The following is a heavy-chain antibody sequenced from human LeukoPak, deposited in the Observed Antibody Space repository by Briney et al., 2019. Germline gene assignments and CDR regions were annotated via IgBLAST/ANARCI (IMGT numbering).Heavy chain of an antibody. D-gene: IGHD3-10*01. CDR3: ARDYGSGSYCNLDY. CDR1: GYTFTGYY. V-gene: IGHV1-2*02. J-gene: IGHJ4*02. CDR2: INPNSGGT. Sequence: GASVKVSCKASGYTFTGYYMHWVRQAPGQGLEWMGWINPNSGGTNYAQKFQGRVTMTRDTSISTAYMELSRLRSDDTAVYYCARDYGSGSYCNLDYWGQGTLVTVSS.